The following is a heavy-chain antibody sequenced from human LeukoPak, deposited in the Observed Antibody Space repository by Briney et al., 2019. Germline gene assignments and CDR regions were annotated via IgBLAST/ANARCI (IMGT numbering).Heavy chain of an antibody. J-gene: IGHJ3*02. CDR3: ARGLGWELLGAFDI. CDR2: IIPIFGTA. Sequence: SVKVSCKASGGTFSSYAISWVRQAPGQGLEWMGGIIPIFGTANYAQKFQGRVTITTDESTSTAYMELSSLRSEDTAVYYCARGLGWELLGAFDIWGQGTMVTVSS. V-gene: IGHV1-69*05. D-gene: IGHD1-26*01. CDR1: GGTFSSYA.